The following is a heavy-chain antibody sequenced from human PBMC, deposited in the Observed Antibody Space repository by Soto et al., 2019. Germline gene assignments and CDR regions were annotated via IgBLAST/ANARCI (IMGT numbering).Heavy chain of an antibody. CDR1: GFSFSNHA. Sequence: EVQLLQSGGGLAQPGGSLRLSCVASGFSFSNHAMFWVRQAPGKGLQWVSTISAGGGSPYYSDAVRGRFTISRDNSANTLYLQMNGLRPEDPALYFCLIGEDVAGILRWGQQRHNSGMDVWGQGTTVTVS. CDR3: LIGEDVAGILRWGQQRHNSGMDV. D-gene: IGHD3-16*01. J-gene: IGHJ6*02. CDR2: ISAGGGSP. V-gene: IGHV3-23*01.